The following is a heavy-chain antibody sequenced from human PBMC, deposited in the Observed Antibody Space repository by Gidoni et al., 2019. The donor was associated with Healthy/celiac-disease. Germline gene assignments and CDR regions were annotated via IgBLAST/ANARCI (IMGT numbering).Heavy chain of an antibody. V-gene: IGHV3-23*01. D-gene: IGHD3-10*01. Sequence: EVQLLESGGGLVQPGGSLRLSCAASGFTFSSYAMSWVRQAPGKGLACVSAISGSGGSTYYADSVKGRFTISRDNSKNTLYLQMNSLRAEDTAVYYCAKDPPSRMVRGVTHSGGMDVWGQGTTVTVSS. CDR1: GFTFSSYA. CDR2: ISGSGGST. CDR3: AKDPPSRMVRGVTHSGGMDV. J-gene: IGHJ6*02.